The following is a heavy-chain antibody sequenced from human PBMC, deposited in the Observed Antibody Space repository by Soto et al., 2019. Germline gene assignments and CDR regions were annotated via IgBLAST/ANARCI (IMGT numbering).Heavy chain of an antibody. D-gene: IGHD3-22*01. CDR3: AKDPNYYDSSGYYYVPAFDI. CDR1: GFTFSSYA. CDR2: ISGSGGST. V-gene: IGHV3-23*01. J-gene: IGHJ3*02. Sequence: GGSLRLSCAASGFTFSSYAMSWVRQAPGKGLEWVSAISGSGGSTYYADSVKGRFTISRDNSKNTLYLQMNSLRAEDTAVYYCAKDPNYYDSSGYYYVPAFDIWGQGTMVTVSS.